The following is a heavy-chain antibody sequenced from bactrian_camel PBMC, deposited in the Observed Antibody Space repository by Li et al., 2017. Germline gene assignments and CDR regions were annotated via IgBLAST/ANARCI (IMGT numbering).Heavy chain of an antibody. Sequence: LQLVESGGGSVEAGGSLRLSCAASGITYRSYCMGWFRQAPGKEREGVASFDRYGAANSIAYADSVKGRFTISKDNAKNTLYLQMNSLNPEDTAMYYCAASVKGRIDFLCNMRLWRKWNDWGQGTQVTVS. V-gene: IGHV3S25*01. J-gene: IGHJ4*01. D-gene: IGHD4*01. CDR2: FDRYGAANS. CDR3: AASVKGRIDFLCNMRLWRKWND. CDR1: GITYRSYC.